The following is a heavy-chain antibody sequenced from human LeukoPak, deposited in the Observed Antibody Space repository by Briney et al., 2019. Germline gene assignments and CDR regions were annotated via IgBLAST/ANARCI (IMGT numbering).Heavy chain of an antibody. CDR2: IYYSGST. V-gene: IGHV4-61*01. CDR3: ARGLTIFGVVTPYYFDY. D-gene: IGHD3-3*01. Sequence: SETLSLTCTVSGGSVSSSSYYWSWIRQPPGKGLEWIGYIYYSGSTNYNPSLKSRVTISVDTSKNQFSLKLSSVTAADTAVYYCARGLTIFGVVTPYYFDYWGQGTLVTVSS. J-gene: IGHJ4*02. CDR1: GGSVSSSSYY.